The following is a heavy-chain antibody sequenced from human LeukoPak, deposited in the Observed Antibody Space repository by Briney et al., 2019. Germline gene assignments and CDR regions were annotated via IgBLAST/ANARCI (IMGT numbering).Heavy chain of an antibody. D-gene: IGHD3-3*01. Sequence: SETLSLICTVSGGSISSGDYYWSWIRQPPGKGLEWIGYIYYSGSTYYNPSLKSRVTISVDTSKNQFSLKLSSVTAADTAVYYCARENFGVALSPIDYWGQGTLVTVSS. V-gene: IGHV4-30-4*01. J-gene: IGHJ4*02. CDR3: ARENFGVALSPIDY. CDR1: GGSISSGDYY. CDR2: IYYSGST.